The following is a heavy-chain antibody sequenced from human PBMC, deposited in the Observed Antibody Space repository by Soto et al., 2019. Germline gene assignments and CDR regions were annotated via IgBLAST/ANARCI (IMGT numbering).Heavy chain of an antibody. Sequence: ASVKVSCKASGGTFSSYAISCVRQAPGQGLEWMGGIIPIFGTANYAQKFQGRVTITADESTSTAYMELSSLRSEDTAVYYCARDSPDSSGYSRYYYGMDVWGQGTTVTVSS. CDR1: GGTFSSYA. CDR3: ARDSPDSSGYSRYYYGMDV. D-gene: IGHD3-22*01. CDR2: IIPIFGTA. V-gene: IGHV1-69*13. J-gene: IGHJ6*02.